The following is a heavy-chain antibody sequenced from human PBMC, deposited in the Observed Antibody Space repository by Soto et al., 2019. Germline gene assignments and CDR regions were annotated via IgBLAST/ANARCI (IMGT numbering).Heavy chain of an antibody. CDR2: ISYDGSNK. CDR1: GFTFSSYG. J-gene: IGHJ4*02. V-gene: IGHV3-30*03. Sequence: QVQLAESGGGVVQPGRSLRLSCAASGFTFSSYGMHWVRQAPGKGLEWVAVISYDGSNKYYADSVKGRFTISRDNSKNTLYLQMNSLRAEDTAVYYCAYGSGSYYNFWGQGTLVTVSS. CDR3: AYGSGSYYNF. D-gene: IGHD3-10*01.